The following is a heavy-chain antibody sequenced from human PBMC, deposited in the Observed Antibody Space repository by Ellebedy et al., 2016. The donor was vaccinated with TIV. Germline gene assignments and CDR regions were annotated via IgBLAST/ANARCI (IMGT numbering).Heavy chain of an antibody. CDR2: ISGYNGNT. V-gene: IGHV1-18*04. D-gene: IGHD1-7*01. CDR1: GYTFTSYG. Sequence: ASVKVSCKASGYTFTSYGIIWVRQAPGQGLEWMGWISGYNGNTHYAQKLQGRVTMTTDTSTSTAYMELRSLRSDDTAVYYCARDRLTGTTSNDYWGQGTLVTVSS. J-gene: IGHJ4*02. CDR3: ARDRLTGTTSNDY.